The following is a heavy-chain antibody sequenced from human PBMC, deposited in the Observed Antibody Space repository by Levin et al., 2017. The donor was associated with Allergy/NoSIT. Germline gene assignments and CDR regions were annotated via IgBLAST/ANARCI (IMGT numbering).Heavy chain of an antibody. V-gene: IGHV3-30-3*01. D-gene: IGHD6-19*01. Sequence: LSLTCAPSGFTFSKYAMHWVRQAPGKGLEWMAVISYDGSNRYYADSVKGRFTISRDNFKNTLYLQMYSLRGEDTAVYYCTRGLAYTSGWFALDYFDYWGQGTLVTVSS. CDR2: ISYDGSNR. CDR3: TRGLAYTSGWFALDYFDY. J-gene: IGHJ4*02. CDR1: GFTFSKYA.